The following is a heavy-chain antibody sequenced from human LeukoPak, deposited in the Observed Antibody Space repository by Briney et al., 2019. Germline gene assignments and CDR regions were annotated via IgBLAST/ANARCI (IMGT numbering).Heavy chain of an antibody. CDR3: ARRQDYGDGHDY. D-gene: IGHD4-17*01. V-gene: IGHV1-18*01. CDR2: ISVYNGIT. Sequence: GASVKVSCKASGYTFTSYAISWVRQAPGQGLEWMGWISVYNGITDYAQKLQGRVTMTTDTSTITAYMELRSLRSDDTAVYYCARRQDYGDGHDYWGQGTLVTVSS. J-gene: IGHJ4*02. CDR1: GYTFTSYA.